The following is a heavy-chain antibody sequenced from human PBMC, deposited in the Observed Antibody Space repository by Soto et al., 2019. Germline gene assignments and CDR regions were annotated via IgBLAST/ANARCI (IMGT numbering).Heavy chain of an antibody. CDR3: ARGCSTSCYQSNEFDY. CDR2: MNPNSGNT. D-gene: IGHD2-2*01. CDR1: GYTFTSYD. J-gene: IGHJ4*02. V-gene: IGHV1-8*01. Sequence: ASVKVSCKASGYTFTSYDINWVRQATGQGLEWMGWMNPNSGNTGYAQKFQGRVTMTRNTSISTAYMELSSLRSEDTAVYYCARGCSTSCYQSNEFDYWGQGTRVTVSS.